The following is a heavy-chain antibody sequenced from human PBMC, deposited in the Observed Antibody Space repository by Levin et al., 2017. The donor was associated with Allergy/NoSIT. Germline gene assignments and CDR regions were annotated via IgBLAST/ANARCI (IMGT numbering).Heavy chain of an antibody. CDR2: IGTSRTTI. CDR3: ARGGATNWNDGGFDS. CDR1: GFTFSTYS. J-gene: IGHJ5*01. V-gene: IGHV3-48*02. Sequence: GGSLRLSCAASGFTFSTYSMNWVRQAPGKGLEWVSFIGTSRTTIYYADSVKGRFTISRDNAKNSLYLQMNSLRDEDTAIYYCARGGATNWNDGGFDSWGQGTLVTVSS. D-gene: IGHD1-1*01.